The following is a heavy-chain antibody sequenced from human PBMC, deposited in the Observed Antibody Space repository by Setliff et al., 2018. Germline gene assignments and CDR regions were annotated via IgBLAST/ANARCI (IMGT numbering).Heavy chain of an antibody. CDR3: ARGKMERRGGWHYYGLDV. CDR2: IIPMFRTG. V-gene: IGHV1-69*13. CDR1: GGSFNNYP. J-gene: IGHJ6*02. D-gene: IGHD1-1*01. Sequence: SVKVSCKASGGSFNNYPISWVRQAPGQGLGWMGGIIPMFRTGKYAQKFQGRVTITADESTSTAYMELSSLRLEDTAVYYCARGKMERRGGWHYYGLDVWGQGTTVTVS.